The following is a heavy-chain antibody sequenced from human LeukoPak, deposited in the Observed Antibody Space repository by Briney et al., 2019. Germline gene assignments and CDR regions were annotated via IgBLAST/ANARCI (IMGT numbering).Heavy chain of an antibody. Sequence: GGSLRLSCAASGLTFSSYWMHWVRQAPGKGLVCVSRINRDGSTTTYADSVKGRFTVSRDNAKNTLYLQMNSLRAKDTAVYYCATGHSSGWYMDFDIWGQGTMVTVSS. D-gene: IGHD6-19*01. CDR2: INRDGSTT. V-gene: IGHV3-74*03. CDR3: ATGHSSGWYMDFDI. J-gene: IGHJ3*02. CDR1: GLTFSSYW.